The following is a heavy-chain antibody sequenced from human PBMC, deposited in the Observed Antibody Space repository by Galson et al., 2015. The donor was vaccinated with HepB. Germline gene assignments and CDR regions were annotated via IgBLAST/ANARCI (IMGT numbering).Heavy chain of an antibody. J-gene: IGHJ4*02. CDR3: ASRWGGPAAKVGLDY. CDR2: ISRSSSTI. CDR1: GFTFSNYA. V-gene: IGHV3-48*01. Sequence: SLRLSCAASGFTFSNYAMSWVRQAPGKGLEWVSYISRSSSTIYYADSVKGRFTISRDNAKNSLYLQMNSLRAEDTAVYYCASRWGGPAAKVGLDYWGQGTLVTVSS. D-gene: IGHD2-2*01.